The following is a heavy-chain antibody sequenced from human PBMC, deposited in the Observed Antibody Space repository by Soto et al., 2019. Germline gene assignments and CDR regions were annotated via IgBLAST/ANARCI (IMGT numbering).Heavy chain of an antibody. CDR2: ISAYNGNT. Sequence: ASVKVSCKASGYTFTSYGISWVRQAPGQGLEWMGWISAYNGNTNYAQKLQGRVTMTTDTSTSTAYMELRSLRSDDTAVYYCASTTLGYCSSTSCYIGEFFDYWGQGTLVTVSS. J-gene: IGHJ4*02. CDR3: ASTTLGYCSSTSCYIGEFFDY. V-gene: IGHV1-18*01. CDR1: GYTFTSYG. D-gene: IGHD2-2*02.